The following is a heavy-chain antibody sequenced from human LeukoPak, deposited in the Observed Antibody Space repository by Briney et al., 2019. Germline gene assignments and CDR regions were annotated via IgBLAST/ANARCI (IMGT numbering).Heavy chain of an antibody. Sequence: GASVKVSCKASGYTFTSFDINWVRQASGQGLEWMGWMNPTSSNTGYVQKFQGRVTMTTNTSISTAYMELSSLRSEDTAVYYCARGRGGWYFDPWDQGTLVTVSS. J-gene: IGHJ5*02. V-gene: IGHV1-8*01. CDR1: GYTFTSFD. CDR2: MNPTSSNT. D-gene: IGHD6-19*01. CDR3: ARGRGGWYFDP.